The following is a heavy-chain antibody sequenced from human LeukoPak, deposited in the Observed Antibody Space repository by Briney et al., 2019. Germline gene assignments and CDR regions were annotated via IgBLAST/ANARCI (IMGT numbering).Heavy chain of an antibody. CDR2: INGSGGST. Sequence: GGSLRLSCAASGFTFSSYSMSWVRQAPGKGLEWVSAINGSGGSTYYADSVKGRFTISRDNSKNTLYLQMNSLRAEDTAVYYCAKGRVGQLERPYYFDYWGQGTLVTVSS. D-gene: IGHD1-1*01. CDR3: AKGRVGQLERPYYFDY. V-gene: IGHV3-23*01. CDR1: GFTFSSYS. J-gene: IGHJ4*02.